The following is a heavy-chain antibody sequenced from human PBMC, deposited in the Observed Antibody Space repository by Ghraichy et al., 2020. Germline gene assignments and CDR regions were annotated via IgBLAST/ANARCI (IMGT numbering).Heavy chain of an antibody. J-gene: IGHJ4*02. CDR1: GFTFGDYA. CDR3: TRPATYYDFWSGYYFDY. V-gene: IGHV3-49*03. Sequence: GGSLRLSCTASGFTFGDYAMSWFRQAPGKGLEWVGFIRSKAYGGTTEYAASVKGRFTISRDDSKSIAYLQMNSLKTEDTAVYYCTRPATYYDFWSGYYFDYLGQGTLVTVSS. CDR2: IRSKAYGGTT. D-gene: IGHD3-3*01.